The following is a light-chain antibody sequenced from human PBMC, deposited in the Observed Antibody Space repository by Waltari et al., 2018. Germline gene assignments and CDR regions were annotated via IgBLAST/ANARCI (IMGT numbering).Light chain of an antibody. V-gene: IGKV3-20*01. CDR1: QSVSRA. Sequence: EIVLTQSQGTLSLSLGERATASCRASQSVSRALAWYQQKHGQAPRLLIYGASTGATGIPDRFSGSCSGTDFSLTISRLEPDDFAVYYCQHYLRLPVTFGQGTTVEI. CDR2: GAS. CDR3: QHYLRLPVT. J-gene: IGKJ1*01.